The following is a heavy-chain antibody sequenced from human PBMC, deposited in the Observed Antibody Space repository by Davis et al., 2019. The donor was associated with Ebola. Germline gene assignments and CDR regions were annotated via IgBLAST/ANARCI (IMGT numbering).Heavy chain of an antibody. D-gene: IGHD6-19*01. J-gene: IGHJ4*02. Sequence: SVKVSCKASGGTFSSYAISWVRQAPGQGLEWMGGIIPILGIANYAQKFQGRVTITADESTSTAYMELSSLRSEDTAVYYCARARAVAGYYFDYWGQGTLVTVSS. CDR2: IIPILGIA. CDR3: ARARAVAGYYFDY. V-gene: IGHV1-69*10. CDR1: GGTFSSYA.